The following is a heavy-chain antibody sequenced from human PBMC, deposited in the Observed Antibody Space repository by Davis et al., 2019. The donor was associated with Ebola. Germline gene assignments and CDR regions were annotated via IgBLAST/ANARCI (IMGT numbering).Heavy chain of an antibody. CDR2: ISAYNGNT. V-gene: IGHV1-18*04. CDR3: ARGITMIGPGWFDP. Sequence: ASVKVSCKASGYTFTSFGITWVRQAPGQGLEWMGWISAYNGNTNYAQKLQGRVTMTTDTSTSTAYMELRSLRSDDTAVYYCARGITMIGPGWFDPWGQGTLVTVSS. J-gene: IGHJ5*02. D-gene: IGHD3-22*01. CDR1: GYTFTSFG.